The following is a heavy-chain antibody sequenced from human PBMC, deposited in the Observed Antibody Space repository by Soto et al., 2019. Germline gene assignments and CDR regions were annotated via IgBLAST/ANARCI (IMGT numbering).Heavy chain of an antibody. J-gene: IGHJ4*02. CDR3: ARDTGRSLASARFDD. CDR2: INPDSGVT. Sequence: QVQLVQSGAEVKKPGASVKVSCEASGYTFTGYYIHWVRQAPGQGLEWMGWINPDSGVTNNAQKFQGRVTMSGDTSISTAYMGLSRLRSDDTAVYYCARDTGRSLASARFDDWGQGTLVTVSS. V-gene: IGHV1-2*02. CDR1: GYTFTGYY. D-gene: IGHD2-8*02.